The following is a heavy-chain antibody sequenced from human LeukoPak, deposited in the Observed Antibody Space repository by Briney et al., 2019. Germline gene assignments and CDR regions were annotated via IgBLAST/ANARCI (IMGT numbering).Heavy chain of an antibody. CDR2: ISYDGSNK. Sequence: GGSLRLSCAASGFTFSSYAMHWVRQAPGKGLEWVAVISYDGSNKYYADSVKGRFTISRDNSKNTLYLQMNSLRAEDTAVYYCARGAFDYRGQGTLVNVSS. CDR1: GFTFSSYA. V-gene: IGHV3-30*01. CDR3: ARGAFDY. J-gene: IGHJ4*02.